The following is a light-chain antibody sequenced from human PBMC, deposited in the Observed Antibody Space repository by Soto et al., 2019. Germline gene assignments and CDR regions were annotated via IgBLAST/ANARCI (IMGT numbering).Light chain of an antibody. J-gene: IGLJ2*01. CDR3: ISYTSSSTLVV. CDR1: SSDVGGYNY. CDR2: DVS. Sequence: QSALTQPASVSGSPGQSITISCTGNSSDVGGYNYVSWYQQHPGKAPKLMIYDVSNRPSGVSNRFSGSKSGNTASLTISGLQAEDEADYYCISYTSSSTLVVFGGGTKVTVL. V-gene: IGLV2-14*01.